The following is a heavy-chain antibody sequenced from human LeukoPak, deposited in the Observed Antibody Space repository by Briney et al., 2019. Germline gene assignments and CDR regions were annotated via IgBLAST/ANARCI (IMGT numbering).Heavy chain of an antibody. D-gene: IGHD6-13*01. CDR2: IYNSGST. CDR1: GGSISSYY. V-gene: IGHV4-4*07. J-gene: IGHJ3*02. CDR3: ARDYSSSWYVAGFDI. Sequence: PSETLSLTCTVSGGSISSYYWSWIRQPAGKGLEWIGRIYNSGSTNYNPSLKSRVTISVDTSKNQFSLKLSSVTAADTAVYYCARDYSSSWYVAGFDIWGQGTMVTVSS.